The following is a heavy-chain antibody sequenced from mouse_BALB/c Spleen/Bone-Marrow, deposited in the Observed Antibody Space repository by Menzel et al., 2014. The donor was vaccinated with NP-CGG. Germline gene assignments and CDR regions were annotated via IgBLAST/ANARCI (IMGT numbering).Heavy chain of an antibody. Sequence: EVQRVESGGGLVKPGGSPKLSCAASGFTFSSYTMSWVRQTPEKRLEWVATISSGGSYTYYPDSVKGRFTISRDNAKNTLYLQMSSLKPEDTAMYYCTRDAMDYWGQGTSVTVSS. CDR1: GFTFSSYT. V-gene: IGHV5-6-4*01. CDR3: TRDAMDY. CDR2: ISSGGSYT. J-gene: IGHJ4*01.